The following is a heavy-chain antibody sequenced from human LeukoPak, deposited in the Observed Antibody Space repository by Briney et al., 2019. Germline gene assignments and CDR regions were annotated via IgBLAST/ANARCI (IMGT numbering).Heavy chain of an antibody. CDR1: GFTFSSYW. CDR2: ISSDGSST. D-gene: IGHD6-6*01. J-gene: IGHJ4*02. V-gene: IGHV3-74*01. CDR3: ARGLSGYASSLGY. Sequence: PGGSVRLSCAASGFTFSSYWMHWVRQAPGKGLVWVSRISSDGSSTSYADSVRGRFSISRDNAKNTLYLQMNSLRAEDTAVYYCARGLSGYASSLGYWGQGTLVTVSA.